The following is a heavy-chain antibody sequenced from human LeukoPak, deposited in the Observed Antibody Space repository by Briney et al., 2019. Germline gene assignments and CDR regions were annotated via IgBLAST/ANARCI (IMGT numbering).Heavy chain of an antibody. J-gene: IGHJ4*02. D-gene: IGHD3-9*01. CDR2: INPNGGGT. CDR3: ARDRTYYDILTGRPFDY. CDR1: GYTFTGYY. Sequence: ASVKVSCKASGYTFTGYYMHWVRQAPGQGLEWVGWINPNGGGTNYAQKFQGRVTMTRDTSISTAYMELSRLRSDDTAVYYCARDRTYYDILTGRPFDYWGQGTLVTVSS. V-gene: IGHV1-2*02.